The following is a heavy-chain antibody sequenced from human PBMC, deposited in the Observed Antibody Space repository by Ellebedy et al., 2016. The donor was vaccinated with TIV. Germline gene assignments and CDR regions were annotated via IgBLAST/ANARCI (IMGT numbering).Heavy chain of an antibody. CDR1: GGSISSSSFY. J-gene: IGHJ4*02. CDR2: IFYTGNT. V-gene: IGHV4-39*01. CDR3: ARRFSGWYFFEH. D-gene: IGHD6-19*01. Sequence: SETLSLTXTVSGGSISSSSFYWGWFRQPPGKGLEWIGTIFYTGNTYYNPSLMSRVTISVDTSKNQFSLKLSSVTAADAAVYYCARRFSGWYFFEHWGQGTLVTVSS.